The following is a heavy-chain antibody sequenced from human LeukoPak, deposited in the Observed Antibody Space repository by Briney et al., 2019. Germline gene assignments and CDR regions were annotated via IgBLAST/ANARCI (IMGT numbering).Heavy chain of an antibody. V-gene: IGHV7-4-1*02. D-gene: IGHD6-19*01. Sequence: ASVKVSCKASGYTFTSYAMNWVRQAPGQGLEWMGWINTNTGNPTYAQGFTGRFVFSLDTSVSTAYLHISSLEAEDTAIYYCATDLKKGDSGCFDYWGLGTLVTVSS. CDR3: ATDLKKGDSGCFDY. J-gene: IGHJ4*02. CDR1: GYTFTSYA. CDR2: INTNTGNP.